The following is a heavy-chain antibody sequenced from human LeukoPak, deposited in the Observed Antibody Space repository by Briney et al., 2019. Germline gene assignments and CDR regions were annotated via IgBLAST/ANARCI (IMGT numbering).Heavy chain of an antibody. CDR3: AKQWLVQYYFDY. Sequence: GGSLRLSCAASGFAFSTYSMHWVRQAPGKGLEWVSAISGSGGSTYYADSVKGRFTISRDNSKNTLYLQMNSLRAEDTAVYYCAKQWLVQYYFDYWGQGTLVTVSS. J-gene: IGHJ4*02. CDR1: GFAFSTYS. V-gene: IGHV3-23*01. D-gene: IGHD6-19*01. CDR2: ISGSGGST.